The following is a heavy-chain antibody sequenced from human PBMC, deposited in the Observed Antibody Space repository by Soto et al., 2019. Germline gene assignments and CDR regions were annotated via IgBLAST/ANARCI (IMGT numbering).Heavy chain of an antibody. CDR2: LSYDGSNK. V-gene: IGHV3-30-3*01. J-gene: IGHJ4*02. Sequence: QVQLVESGGGVVQPGRSLRLSCAASGFTFSNYAMHWVRQAPVRGLEWVAVLSYDGSNKFYADSVKGRFTISRDSSKNTLYLQMNSLRGEDTAVYYCARDGAYYFDYWGQGTLVTVSS. CDR1: GFTFSNYA. D-gene: IGHD1-26*01. CDR3: ARDGAYYFDY.